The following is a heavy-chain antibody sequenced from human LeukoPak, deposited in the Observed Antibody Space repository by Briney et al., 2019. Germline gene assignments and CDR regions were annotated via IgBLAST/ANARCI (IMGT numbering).Heavy chain of an antibody. J-gene: IGHJ4*02. D-gene: IGHD2/OR15-2a*01. Sequence: ASVKVSCKASEYTFSGYYMHWVRQGPGQGLEWVGWINPNSGGTNYAQKFQGRVTMTRDTSISTAYMELSRLRSDDTAVYYCARDIPGTFYGDYLDYWGQGTLVTVSS. CDR2: INPNSGGT. V-gene: IGHV1-2*02. CDR1: EYTFSGYY. CDR3: ARDIPGTFYGDYLDY.